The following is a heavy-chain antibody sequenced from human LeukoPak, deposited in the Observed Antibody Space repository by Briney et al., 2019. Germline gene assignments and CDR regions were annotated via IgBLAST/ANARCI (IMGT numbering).Heavy chain of an antibody. CDR2: INPSGGST. V-gene: IGHV1-46*01. Sequence: ASVKVSCKASGGTFSSYAISWVRQAPGQGLEWMGIINPSGGSTSYPQKFQGRVTMTRDTSTSTAYMELSSLRSEDTAVYFCARDGVAGTYYFDYWGQGTLVTVSS. J-gene: IGHJ4*02. CDR1: GGTFSSYA. D-gene: IGHD6-19*01. CDR3: ARDGVAGTYYFDY.